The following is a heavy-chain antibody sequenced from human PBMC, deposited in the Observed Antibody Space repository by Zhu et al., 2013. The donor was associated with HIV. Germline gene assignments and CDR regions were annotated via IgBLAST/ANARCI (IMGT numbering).Heavy chain of an antibody. CDR2: IIPIFGTA. CDR1: GYTFTSYA. D-gene: IGHD6-13*01. J-gene: IGHJ5*02. CDR3: ARSPTEGSSWYLNWFDP. Sequence: QVQLVQSGAEVKKPGASVKVSCKASGYTFTSYAMHWVRQAPGQRLEWMGGIIPIFGTANYAQKFQGRVTITADESTSTAYMELSSLRSEDTAVYCCARSPTEGSSWYLNWFDPWGQGTLVTVSS. V-gene: IGHV1-69*01.